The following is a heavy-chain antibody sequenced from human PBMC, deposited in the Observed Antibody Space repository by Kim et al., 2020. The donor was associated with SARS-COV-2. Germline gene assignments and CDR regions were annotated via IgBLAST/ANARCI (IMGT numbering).Heavy chain of an antibody. J-gene: IGHJ4*02. CDR3: ARETYYDSSGYYYVWYYFDY. CDR1: GYTFTSYY. D-gene: IGHD3-22*01. Sequence: ASVKVSCKASGYTFTSYYMHWVRQAPGQGLEWMGIINPSGGSTSYAQKFQGRVTMTRDTSTSTVYMELSSLRSEDTAVYYCARETYYDSSGYYYVWYYFDYWGQGTLVTVSS. V-gene: IGHV1-46*01. CDR2: INPSGGST.